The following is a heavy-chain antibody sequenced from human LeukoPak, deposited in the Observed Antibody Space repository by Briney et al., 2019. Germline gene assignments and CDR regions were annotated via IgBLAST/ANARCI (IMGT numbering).Heavy chain of an antibody. CDR3: ARLPLSRFKTNYYYYYMDV. CDR1: GYSFTSYW. V-gene: IGHV5-51*01. CDR2: IYPGDSDT. Sequence: GESLKISCKGSGYSFTSYWIGWVRQMPGKGLEWMGIIYPGDSDTRYSPSFQGQVTISADKSISTAYLQWSSLKASDTAMYYCARLPLSRFKTNYYYYYMDVWGKGTTVTVSS. J-gene: IGHJ6*03. D-gene: IGHD3-16*01.